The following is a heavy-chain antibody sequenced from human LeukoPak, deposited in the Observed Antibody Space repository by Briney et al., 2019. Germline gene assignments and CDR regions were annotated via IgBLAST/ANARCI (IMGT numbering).Heavy chain of an antibody. Sequence: GGSLRLSCATSQFNFNNFAMPWVRQAPGRGLEWVANIKQDGTEKYYVDSVKGRFTISRDNAKKSLYLQMNSLRAEDTAVYYCARDRLGAEYDYWGQGTLVSVSS. CDR3: ARDRLGAEYDY. CDR2: IKQDGTEK. CDR1: QFNFNNFA. D-gene: IGHD3-16*01. V-gene: IGHV3-7*01. J-gene: IGHJ4*02.